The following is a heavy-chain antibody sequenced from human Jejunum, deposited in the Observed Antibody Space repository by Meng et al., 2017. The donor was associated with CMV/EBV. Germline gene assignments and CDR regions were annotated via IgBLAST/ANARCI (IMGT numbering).Heavy chain of an antibody. Sequence: GRIRKAEGKGMEWIGRIKKRGNKKKNKKKKRRGTITLETNKRKFSLKLTSVTAADTAVYYCARDYPGYYDNKGYYAFDIWGPGTMVTVSS. CDR2: IKKRGNK. J-gene: IGHJ3*02. CDR3: ARDYPGYYDNKGYYAFDI. D-gene: IGHD3-22*01. V-gene: IGHV4-38-2*02.